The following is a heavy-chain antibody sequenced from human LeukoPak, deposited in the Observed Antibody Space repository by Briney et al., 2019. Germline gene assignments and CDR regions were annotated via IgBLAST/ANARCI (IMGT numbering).Heavy chain of an antibody. CDR3: ARGPEVDDSPGSPSYYFDY. CDR1: GFTFSDYY. CDR2: ISSSGSTI. Sequence: GGSLRLSCAASGFTFSDYYMSWIRQAPGKGLEWVSYISSSGSTIYYADSVKGRFTISRDSAKNSLYLQMNSLRAEDTAVYYCARGPEVDDSPGSPSYYFDYWGQGTLVTVSS. D-gene: IGHD3-22*01. J-gene: IGHJ4*02. V-gene: IGHV3-11*01.